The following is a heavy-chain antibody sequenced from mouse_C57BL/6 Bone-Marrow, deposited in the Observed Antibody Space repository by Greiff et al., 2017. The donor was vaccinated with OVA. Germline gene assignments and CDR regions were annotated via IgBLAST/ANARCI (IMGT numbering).Heavy chain of an antibody. J-gene: IGHJ4*01. D-gene: IGHD2-5*01. CDR2: IDPSDSYT. V-gene: IGHV1-50*01. CDR3: ASPYSNYGYAMDY. Sequence: HVQLQQPGAELVKPGASVKLSCKASGYTFTSYWMQWVKQRPGQGLEWIGEIDPSDSYTNYNQKFKGKATLTVDTSSSTAYMQLSSLTSEDSAVYYCASPYSNYGYAMDYWGQGTSVTVSS. CDR1: GYTFTSYW.